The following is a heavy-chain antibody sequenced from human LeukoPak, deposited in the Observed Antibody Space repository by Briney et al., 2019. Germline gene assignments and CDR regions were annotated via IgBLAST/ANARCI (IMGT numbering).Heavy chain of an antibody. CDR3: ARGVILRYFDWSSCFDY. CDR1: GGSISSGGYY. V-gene: IGHV4-31*03. J-gene: IGHJ4*02. CDR2: IYYSGST. Sequence: SQTLSLTCTVSGGSISSGGYYWSWIRQHPGKGLEWIGYIYYSGSTYYNPSLKSRVTISVDTSKNQFSLKLSSVTAADTAVYYCARGVILRYFDWSSCFDYWGQGTLVTVSS. D-gene: IGHD3-9*01.